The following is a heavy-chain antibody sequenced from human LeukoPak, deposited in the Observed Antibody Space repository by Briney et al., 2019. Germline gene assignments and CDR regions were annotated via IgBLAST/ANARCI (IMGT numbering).Heavy chain of an antibody. CDR3: GRAYSSSWYWNWFDP. V-gene: IGHV4-38-2*02. CDR1: GYSISSGYY. D-gene: IGHD6-13*01. J-gene: IGHJ5*02. Sequence: PSETLSLTCTVSGYSISSGYYWGWIRQPPGKGLEWIGSIYHSGSTYYNPSLKSRVTISVDTSKNQFSLKVSSVSAADTAVYYCGRAYSSSWYWNWFDPGRQGTLVTVS. CDR2: IYHSGST.